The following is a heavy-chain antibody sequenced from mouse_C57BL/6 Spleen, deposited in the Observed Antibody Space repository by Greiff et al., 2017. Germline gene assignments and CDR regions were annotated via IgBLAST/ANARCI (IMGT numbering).Heavy chain of an antibody. CDR2: INPSSGYT. CDR3: ARWETSRGRDFDY. Sequence: VHLVESGAELAKPGASVKLSCMASGYTFTSYWMHWVKQRPGQGLEWIGYINPSSGYTTYNQKFKDKATLTADKSSSTAYMQLSSLTYEDSAVDYCARWETSRGRDFDYWGQGTTLTVSS. CDR1: GYTFTSYW. V-gene: IGHV1-7*01. D-gene: IGHD3-3*01. J-gene: IGHJ2*01.